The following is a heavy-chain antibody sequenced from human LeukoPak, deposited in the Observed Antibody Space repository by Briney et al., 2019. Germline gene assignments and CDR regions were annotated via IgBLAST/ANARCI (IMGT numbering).Heavy chain of an antibody. CDR1: GGSISSYY. CDR2: IYYSGST. J-gene: IGHJ5*02. V-gene: IGHV4-59*12. CDR3: AREGSGWYWFDP. D-gene: IGHD6-19*01. Sequence: SETLSLTYTVSGGSISSYYWSWIRQPPGKGLEWIGYIYYSGSTNYNPSLKSRVTISVDTSKNQFSLKLSSVTAADTAVYYCAREGSGWYWFDPWGQGTLVTVSS.